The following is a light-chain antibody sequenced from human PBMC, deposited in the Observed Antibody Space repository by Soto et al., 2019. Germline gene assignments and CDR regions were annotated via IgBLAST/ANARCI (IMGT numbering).Light chain of an antibody. J-gene: IGLJ2*01. CDR1: SSDVGGYNY. Sequence: QSALTQPPSASGSPGQSVTISCTGTSSDVGGYNYVSWYQQHPGKAPKLMIYEVSKRPSGVPDRFSGSKSGHTASLTVSGLQAEDEADYYCCSYVGNHGVAFGGGTKLTVL. CDR2: EVS. V-gene: IGLV2-8*01. CDR3: CSYVGNHGVA.